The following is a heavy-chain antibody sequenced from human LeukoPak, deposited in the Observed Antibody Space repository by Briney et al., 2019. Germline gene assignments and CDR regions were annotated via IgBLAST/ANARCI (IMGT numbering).Heavy chain of an antibody. V-gene: IGHV1-18*04. CDR3: ARSGRRSGSYYTLIYYCYYYGMDV. Sequence: ASVKPSCSAAAYTFTSYGFSWVRLAPGQGLGRVGWINAYNGDTNYSQTLHVRGTMTTSTSTTTAYMELRSLQSDDTSVNYCARSGRRSGSYYTLIYYCYYYGMDVWGKGTTVIVSS. CDR1: AYTFTSYG. D-gene: IGHD3-10*01. CDR2: INAYNGDT. J-gene: IGHJ6*04.